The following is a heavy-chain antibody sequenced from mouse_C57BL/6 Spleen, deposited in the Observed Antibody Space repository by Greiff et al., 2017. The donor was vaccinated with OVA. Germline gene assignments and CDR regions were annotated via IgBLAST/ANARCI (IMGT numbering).Heavy chain of an antibody. CDR3: ARGDGNYVYAMDY. Sequence: QVQLQQPGAKRLNPGASVRWSSKPSANTFTSSWMPWWKQRPGQALRWIGMIHPNSGSTNYNGKFKSKATLTVDKSSSTAYMQLSSLTSEDSAVYYCARGDGNYVYAMDYWGQGTSVTVSS. CDR2: IHPNSGST. V-gene: IGHV1-64*01. J-gene: IGHJ4*01. CDR1: ANTFTSSW. D-gene: IGHD2-1*01.